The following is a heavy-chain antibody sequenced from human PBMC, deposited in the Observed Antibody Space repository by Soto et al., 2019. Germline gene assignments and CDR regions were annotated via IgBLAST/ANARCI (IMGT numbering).Heavy chain of an antibody. CDR1: GFTFSSYA. CDR2: ISGSGGST. J-gene: IGHJ4*02. V-gene: IGHV3-23*01. CDR3: AQLWSGYYRDY. Sequence: GGSLRLSCAASGFTFSSYAMSWVRQAPGKGLEWVSAISGSGGSTYYADSVKGRFTISRDNSKNTLYLQMNSLRAEETAVYYCAQLWSGYYRDYWGQGTLVTVSS. D-gene: IGHD3-3*01.